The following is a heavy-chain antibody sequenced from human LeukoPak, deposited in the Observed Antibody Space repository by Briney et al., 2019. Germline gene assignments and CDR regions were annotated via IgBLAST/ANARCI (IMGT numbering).Heavy chain of an antibody. V-gene: IGHV1-8*01. CDR2: MNPNSGNT. CDR3: ARGPRRMVRGVIGAFDI. J-gene: IGHJ3*02. D-gene: IGHD3-10*01. CDR1: GYTFTSYD. Sequence: ASVKVSCKASGYTFTSYDINWVRQATGQGLEWMGWMNPNSGNTGYAQKFQGRVTMTRNTSISTAYMELSSLRSEDTAVSYCARGPRRMVRGVIGAFDIWGQGTMVTVSS.